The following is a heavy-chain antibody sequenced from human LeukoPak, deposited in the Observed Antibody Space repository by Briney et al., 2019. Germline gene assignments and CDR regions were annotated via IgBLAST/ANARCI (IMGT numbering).Heavy chain of an antibody. CDR1: GFTFSSYG. Sequence: VGSLRLSCAASGFTFSSYGMHWVRQAPGKGLEWVAFIRYDGSNKYYADSVKGRFTTSRDNSKNALYLQMNSLRAEDKAVYYCAKDRSDFWSGYAVDYWAREPWSPSPQ. V-gene: IGHV3-30*02. CDR3: AKDRSDFWSGYAVDY. J-gene: IGHJ4*02. CDR2: IRYDGSNK. D-gene: IGHD3-3*01.